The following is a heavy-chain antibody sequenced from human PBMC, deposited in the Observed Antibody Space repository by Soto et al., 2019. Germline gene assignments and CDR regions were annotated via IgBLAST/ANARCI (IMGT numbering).Heavy chain of an antibody. J-gene: IGHJ6*03. CDR3: ARAGGSGGYYKGGFVRPAPHYYMDV. Sequence: SETLSLTCSVSDYSINSDKYYWGWIRQPPGKGLEWIGSIYYRGNAYYNPSLQSRVTISVDTSKNQFSLKLSSVTAADTAVYYCARAGGSGGYYKGGFVRPAPHYYMDVWGKGTTVTVSS. V-gene: IGHV4-39*01. CDR2: IYYRGNA. CDR1: DYSINSDKYY. D-gene: IGHD3-10*01.